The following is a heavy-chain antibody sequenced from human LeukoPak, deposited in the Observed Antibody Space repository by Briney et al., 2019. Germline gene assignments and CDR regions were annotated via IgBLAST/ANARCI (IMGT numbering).Heavy chain of an antibody. V-gene: IGHV4-59*01. CDR2: IYYSGST. J-gene: IGHJ4*02. CDR1: GGSISSYY. CDR3: ARGQMVYGDYYYFDY. D-gene: IGHD4-17*01. Sequence: PSETLSLTCSVSGGSISSYYWSWIRQPPGKGLEWIGYIYYSGSTNYNPSLKSRVTISVDTSKNQFSLKLSSVTAADTAVYYCARGQMVYGDYYYFDYWGQGTLVTVSS.